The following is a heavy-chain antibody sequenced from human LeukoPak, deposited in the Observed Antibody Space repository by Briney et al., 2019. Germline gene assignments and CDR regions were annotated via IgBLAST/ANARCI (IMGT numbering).Heavy chain of an antibody. Sequence: PGGSLRLSCAASGFTFSRSAMHWVRQAPGKGLEWVAVISFDGSDDYYADSVKGRFTISRDNPKNILYLQMNSLRAEDTALYYCARADQLTSYGSGTYYDYWGQGTLVTVSS. D-gene: IGHD3-10*01. CDR3: ARADQLTSYGSGTYYDY. CDR2: ISFDGSDD. J-gene: IGHJ4*02. CDR1: GFTFSRSA. V-gene: IGHV3-30-3*01.